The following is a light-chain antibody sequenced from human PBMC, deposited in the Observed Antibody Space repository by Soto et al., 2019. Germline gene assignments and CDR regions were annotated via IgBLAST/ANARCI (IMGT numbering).Light chain of an antibody. J-gene: IGLJ1*01. CDR2: TNN. CDR3: AAWDDSLSGFYV. CDR1: SANIGSNY. Sequence: QSVLTQPPSASGTPGQRVTISCSGSSANIGSNYVYWYQQLPGTAPKLLIYTNNQRPSGVPDRFSGSKSGTSASLAISGLRSEDEADYYCAAWDDSLSGFYVFXTGTKVTV. V-gene: IGLV1-47*01.